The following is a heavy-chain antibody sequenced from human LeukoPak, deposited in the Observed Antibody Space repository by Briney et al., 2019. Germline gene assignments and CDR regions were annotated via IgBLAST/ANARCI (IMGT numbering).Heavy chain of an antibody. CDR1: GYPFSIYS. Sequence: GGSLTLSCAASGYPFSIYSMNGVRHAPGRGLEWVSSIRSSSSYVYYADSVKGRFTNSRDNAKNSLYLQMNSPRAEDTAVYYCAREGTDIAYWGQGTLVTVSS. D-gene: IGHD3-10*01. CDR2: IRSSSSYV. V-gene: IGHV3-21*01. CDR3: AREGTDIAY. J-gene: IGHJ4*02.